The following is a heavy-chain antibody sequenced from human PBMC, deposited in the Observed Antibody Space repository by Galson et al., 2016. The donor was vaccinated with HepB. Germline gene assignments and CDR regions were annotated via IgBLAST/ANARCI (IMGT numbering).Heavy chain of an antibody. CDR1: GGSISSGGYY. J-gene: IGHJ4*02. V-gene: IGHV4-31*03. Sequence: TLSLTCTVSGGSISSGGYYWSWIRQHPGKGLEWIGYIYYSGSTYYNPSLKSRVTISVDTSKNQFSLKLNSVTAADTAVYYCARGVLQGVTLDYWGQGTLVTVSS. D-gene: IGHD3-10*01. CDR2: IYYSGST. CDR3: ARGVLQGVTLDY.